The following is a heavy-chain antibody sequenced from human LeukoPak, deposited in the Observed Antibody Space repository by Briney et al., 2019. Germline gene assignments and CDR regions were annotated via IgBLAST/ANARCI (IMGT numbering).Heavy chain of an antibody. CDR3: ARAVRITMVRGVLGWFDP. CDR1: GGSFSGYY. J-gene: IGHJ5*02. V-gene: IGHV4-34*01. D-gene: IGHD3-10*01. CDR2: INHSGST. Sequence: PSETLSLTCAVYGGSFSGYYWSWIRQPPGKGLEWTGEINHSGSTNYNPSLKSRVTISVDTSKNQFSLKLSSVTAADTAVYYCARAVRITMVRGVLGWFDPWGQGTLVTVSS.